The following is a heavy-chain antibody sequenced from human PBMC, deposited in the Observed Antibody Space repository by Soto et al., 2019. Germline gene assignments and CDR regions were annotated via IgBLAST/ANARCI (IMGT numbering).Heavy chain of an antibody. CDR2: ISDYNGNT. CDR3: AREGYYSGSGTYSPPRYYGMDA. CDR1: GYTFTNYG. D-gene: IGHD3-10*01. J-gene: IGHJ6*02. V-gene: IGHV1-18*01. Sequence: QVQLVQSGAEVKKPGASVKVSCKASGYTFTNYGITWERQAPGQGLEWMGWISDYNGNTFYGKKFQGRVTMTTDTSTRTAYMELKSLRSDDTAVYYCAREGYYSGSGTYSPPRYYGMDAWGQGTTVTVSS.